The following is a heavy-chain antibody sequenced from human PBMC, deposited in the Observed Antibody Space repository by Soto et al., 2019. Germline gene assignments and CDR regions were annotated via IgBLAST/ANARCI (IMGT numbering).Heavy chain of an antibody. V-gene: IGHV5-10-1*01. J-gene: IGHJ6*02. CDR1: GYSFTSYW. CDR3: ARQSSVPSYYYYGMDV. CDR2: IDPSDSYT. D-gene: IGHD6-6*01. Sequence: HGESLKISCKGSGYSFTSYWISWVRQMPGKGLEWMGRIDPSDSYTNYSPSFQGHVTISADKSISTAYLQWSSLKASDTAMYYCARQSSVPSYYYYGMDVWGQGTTVTVSS.